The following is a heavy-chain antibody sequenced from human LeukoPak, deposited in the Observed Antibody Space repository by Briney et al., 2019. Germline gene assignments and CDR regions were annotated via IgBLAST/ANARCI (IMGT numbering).Heavy chain of an antibody. D-gene: IGHD4-17*01. CDR1: GGSISSSSYY. CDR2: IYYSGST. J-gene: IGHJ5*02. CDR3: ARLRRSKFDP. V-gene: IGHV4-39*07. Sequence: SETLSLTCTVSGGSISSSSYYWGWIRQPPGKGLEWIGSIYYSGSTNYNPSLKSRVTISVDTSKNQFSLKLSSVTAADTAVYYCARLRRSKFDPWGQGTLVTVSS.